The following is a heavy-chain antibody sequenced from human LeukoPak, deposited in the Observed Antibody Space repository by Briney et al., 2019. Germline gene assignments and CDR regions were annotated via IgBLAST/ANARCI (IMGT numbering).Heavy chain of an antibody. D-gene: IGHD3-3*01. CDR2: ISSSSSTI. CDR3: ARDQSLGYYDFWSGYYSGNWFDP. V-gene: IGHV3-48*01. J-gene: IGHJ5*02. CDR1: GFTFCSYS. Sequence: PGGSLRLSCAASGFTFCSYSMNWVRQAPWKGLEWVSYISSSSSTIYYADSVKGRFTISRDNAKNSLYLQMNSLRAEDTAVYYCARDQSLGYYDFWSGYYSGNWFDPWGQGTLVTVSS.